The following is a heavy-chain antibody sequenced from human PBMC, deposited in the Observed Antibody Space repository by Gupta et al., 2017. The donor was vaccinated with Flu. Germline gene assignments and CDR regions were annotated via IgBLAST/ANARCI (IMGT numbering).Heavy chain of an antibody. CDR1: GGSLSAYY. CDR2: INHGGGT. Sequence: QVQLQQWGAGLLKPSETLSLTCGVSGGSLSAYYWNWIRQPPGKGLEWIGDINHGGGTNYNPSLESRVTISIDTSKNQFSLKLRSVTAADTAGYYCARGGGYSGTWGQGTLVTVSS. D-gene: IGHD6-13*01. V-gene: IGHV4-34*01. CDR3: ARGGGYSGT. J-gene: IGHJ5*02.